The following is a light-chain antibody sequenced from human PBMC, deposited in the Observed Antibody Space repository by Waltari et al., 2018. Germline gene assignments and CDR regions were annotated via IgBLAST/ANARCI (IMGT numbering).Light chain of an antibody. J-gene: IGLJ2*01. Sequence: SYVLTQPPSVSVAPGQTARITCGGKNIGSKSVHWYQQKPGQAPLLLIFQDTERPSGIPDRFSGSTSGTTVMLTISGVLAEDEADYYCQSAASSGLSVVFGGGTKLTVL. V-gene: IGLV3-25*03. CDR2: QDT. CDR3: QSAASSGLSVV. CDR1: NIGSKS.